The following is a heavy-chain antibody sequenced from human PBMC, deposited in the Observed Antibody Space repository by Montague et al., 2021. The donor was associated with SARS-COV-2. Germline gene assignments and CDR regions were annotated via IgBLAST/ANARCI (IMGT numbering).Heavy chain of an antibody. Sequence: SETLSLTCTVSGGSISSGGYYWSWIRQPPGKGLEWIGYIYYSGSTNYNPSLKSRVTISVDTSKNQFSLKLSSVTAADTAVYYCARRSLGYCSGGSCYSGYDYWGQGTLVTVSS. CDR3: ARRSLGYCSGGSCYSGYDY. V-gene: IGHV4-61*08. D-gene: IGHD2-15*01. CDR1: GGSISSGGYY. J-gene: IGHJ4*02. CDR2: IYYSGST.